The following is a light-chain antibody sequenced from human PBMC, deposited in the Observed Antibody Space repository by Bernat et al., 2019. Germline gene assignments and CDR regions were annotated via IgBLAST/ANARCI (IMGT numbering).Light chain of an antibody. CDR2: EVS. V-gene: IGLV2-8*01. Sequence: QSALTQPPSASGSPGQSVTISCTGTSSDVGGYNYVSWYQQHPGKAPKLMIFEVSKRPSGVPDRFSGSKSGNTASLTVCGLQAEDEADYFCSSYEGSNNLVFGGGTKLTVL. CDR3: SSYEGSNNLV. CDR1: SSDVGGYNY. J-gene: IGLJ2*01.